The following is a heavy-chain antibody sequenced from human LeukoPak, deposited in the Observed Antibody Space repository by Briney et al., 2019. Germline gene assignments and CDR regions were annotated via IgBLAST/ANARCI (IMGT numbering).Heavy chain of an antibody. V-gene: IGHV3-23*01. Sequence: GGSLRLSCTASGFTFSSYAMSWVRQAPGKGLEWVSAISGSGGSTYYADSVKGRFTISRDNSKNTLYLQMNSLRAEDTAVYYCAKCYRGYDFWSGYGLYYFDYWGQGTLVTVSS. D-gene: IGHD3-3*01. J-gene: IGHJ4*02. CDR3: AKCYRGYDFWSGYGLYYFDY. CDR1: GFTFSSYA. CDR2: ISGSGGST.